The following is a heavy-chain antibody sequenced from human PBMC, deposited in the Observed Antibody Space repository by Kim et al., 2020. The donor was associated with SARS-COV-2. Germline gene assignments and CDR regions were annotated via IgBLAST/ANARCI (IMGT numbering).Heavy chain of an antibody. V-gene: IGHV3-74*01. CDR1: GFPLRNYW. Sequence: GGSLRLSCGASGFPLRNYWMHWVRQAPGKGPVWVSRIKNEDGNTNYADSVKGRFTISRDDAKSTLFLQMNSLRAEDTAVYYCARGMGGGPDVFDIWGQGTLVTVSS. D-gene: IGHD1-26*01. J-gene: IGHJ3*02. CDR3: ARGMGGGPDVFDI. CDR2: IKNEDGNT.